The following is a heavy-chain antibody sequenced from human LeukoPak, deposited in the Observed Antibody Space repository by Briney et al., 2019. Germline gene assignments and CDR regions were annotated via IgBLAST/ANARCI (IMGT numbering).Heavy chain of an antibody. Sequence: EASVKVSCKASGGTFSSYAISWVRQAPGQGLEWMGWISAYNGNTNYAQKLQGRVTMTTDTSTSTAYMELRSLRSDDTAVYYCARSRDYYDPPDYWGQGTLVTVSS. V-gene: IGHV1-18*01. CDR1: GGTFSSYA. CDR3: ARSRDYYDPPDY. J-gene: IGHJ4*02. CDR2: ISAYNGNT. D-gene: IGHD3-22*01.